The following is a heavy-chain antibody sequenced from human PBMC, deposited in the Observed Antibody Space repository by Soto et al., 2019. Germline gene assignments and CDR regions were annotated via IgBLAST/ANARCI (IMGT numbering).Heavy chain of an antibody. CDR2: IYYSGST. J-gene: IGHJ5*02. Sequence: QVQLQESGPGLVKPSQTLSLTCTVSGGSISSGGYYWSWIRQHPGKGLEWIGYIYYSGSTYYNPSLKSRVTISVDTSKNQFSLKLSSVTAADTAVYYCARTDDSSSWYRPYCSGGSCYSRYWFDPWGQGTLVTVSS. CDR1: GGSISSGGYY. D-gene: IGHD2-15*01. CDR3: ARTDDSSSWYRPYCSGGSCYSRYWFDP. V-gene: IGHV4-31*03.